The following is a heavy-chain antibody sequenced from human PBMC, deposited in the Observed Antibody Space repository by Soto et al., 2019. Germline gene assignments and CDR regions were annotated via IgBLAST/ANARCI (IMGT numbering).Heavy chain of an antibody. V-gene: IGHV4-59*01. CDR1: GGSISGYY. Sequence: SETPSLTFTFSGGSISGYYWSWIRQPPGKGLEWIGYMYNTGSTVYNPSLKSRVTISVDTSKNQFSLKLNSVTAADTAVYYCARDLWGYCGTDCYPLDVWGQGTTVT. J-gene: IGHJ6*02. CDR3: ARDLWGYCGTDCYPLDV. D-gene: IGHD2-21*02. CDR2: MYNTGST.